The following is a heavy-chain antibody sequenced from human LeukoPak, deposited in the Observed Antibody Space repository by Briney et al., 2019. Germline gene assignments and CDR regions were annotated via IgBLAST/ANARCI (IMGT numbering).Heavy chain of an antibody. V-gene: IGHV3-9*01. D-gene: IGHD3-3*01. J-gene: IGHJ4*02. CDR1: GFTFSSYS. CDR3: VKALNFGVVNSLDY. CDR2: ISWSSGSI. Sequence: GGSLRLSCAASGFTFSSYSMNWVRQAPGKGLEWVSGISWSSGSIGYADSVKGRFTISRDNAKNSLYLQMNSLRAEDTALYYCVKALNFGVVNSLDYWGQGTLVTVSS.